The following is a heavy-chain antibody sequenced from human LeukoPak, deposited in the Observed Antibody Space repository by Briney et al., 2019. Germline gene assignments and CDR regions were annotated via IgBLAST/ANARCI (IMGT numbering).Heavy chain of an antibody. CDR2: IIPIFGTA. CDR3: ARDPSSSWSYNWFDP. J-gene: IGHJ5*02. D-gene: IGHD6-13*01. V-gene: IGHV1-69*05. Sequence: SVTVSCKASGGTFSSYAISWVRQAPGQGLEWMGRIIPIFGTANYAQKFQGRVTITTDESTSTAYMELSSLRSEDTAVYYCARDPSSSWSYNWFDPWGQGTLVTVSS. CDR1: GGTFSSYA.